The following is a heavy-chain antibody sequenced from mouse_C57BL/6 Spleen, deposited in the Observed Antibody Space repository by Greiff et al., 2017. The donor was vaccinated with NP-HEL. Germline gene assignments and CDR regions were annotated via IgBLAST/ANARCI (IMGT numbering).Heavy chain of an antibody. J-gene: IGHJ1*03. CDR2: IDPSDSYT. CDR1: GYTFTSYW. V-gene: IGHV1-50*01. D-gene: IGHD2-4*01. CDR3: ARSRSYYDYHFDV. Sequence: QVQLQQPGAELVKPGASVKLSCKASGYTFTSYWMQWVKQRPGQGLEWIGEIDPSDSYTNYNQKFKGKATLTVDTSSSTAYMQLSSLTSEDSAVYYCARSRSYYDYHFDVWGTGTTVTVSS.